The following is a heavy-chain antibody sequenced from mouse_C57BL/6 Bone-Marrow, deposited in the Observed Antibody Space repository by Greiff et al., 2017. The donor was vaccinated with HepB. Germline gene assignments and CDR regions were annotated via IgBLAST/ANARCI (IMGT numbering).Heavy chain of an antibody. CDR2: IYPGNSDT. D-gene: IGHD1-1*01. Sequence: VQLQQSGTVLARPGASVKMSCKTSGYTFTSYWMHWVKQRPGQGLEWIGAIYPGNSDTSYNQKFKGKAKLTAVTSASTAYMELSSLTNEDSAVYYCTRCDYYGSSYAMDYWGQGTSVTVSS. V-gene: IGHV1-5*01. CDR3: TRCDYYGSSYAMDY. CDR1: GYTFTSYW. J-gene: IGHJ4*01.